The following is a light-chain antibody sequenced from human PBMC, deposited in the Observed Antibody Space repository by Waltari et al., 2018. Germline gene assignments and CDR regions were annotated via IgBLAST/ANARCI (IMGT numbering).Light chain of an antibody. CDR2: SNN. V-gene: IGLV1-44*01. J-gene: IGLJ3*02. CDR3: AAWDDSLNGV. CDR1: SSNIGTNT. Sequence: QSVLTQPPSASGTPGQKVTISCSGSSSNIGTNTVNWYQQLPGRAPKPLIYSNNQRPSGVPYRFAGSKSGTSASLAISGLQSEDEADYYCAAWDDSLNGVFGGGTKLTVL.